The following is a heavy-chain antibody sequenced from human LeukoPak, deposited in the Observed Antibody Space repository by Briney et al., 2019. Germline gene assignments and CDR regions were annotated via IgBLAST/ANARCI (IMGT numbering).Heavy chain of an antibody. CDR1: GGSISSYY. Sequence: PSETLSLTCTVSGGSISSYYWSWIRQPPGKGLEWIGYIYYSGSTNYNPSLKSRVTISVDTSKNQFSLKLSSVTAADTAVYYCARLYSSGWSFDYWGQGTLVTVSS. CDR3: ARLYSSGWSFDY. J-gene: IGHJ4*02. V-gene: IGHV4-59*01. D-gene: IGHD6-19*01. CDR2: IYYSGST.